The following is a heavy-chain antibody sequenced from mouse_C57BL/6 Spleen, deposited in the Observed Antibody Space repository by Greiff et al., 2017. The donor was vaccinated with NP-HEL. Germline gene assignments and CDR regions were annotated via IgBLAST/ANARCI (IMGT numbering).Heavy chain of an antibody. J-gene: IGHJ4*01. Sequence: EVQLVESGGGLVKPGGSLKLSCAASGFTFSSYAMSCVRQTPEKRLEWVATISDGGSYTYYPDNVKGRFTISRDNAKNNLYLQMSHLKSEDTAMYYCAREDYYGSRREYAMDYWGQGTSVTVSS. CDR2: ISDGGSYT. CDR1: GFTFSSYA. V-gene: IGHV5-4*01. D-gene: IGHD1-1*01. CDR3: AREDYYGSRREYAMDY.